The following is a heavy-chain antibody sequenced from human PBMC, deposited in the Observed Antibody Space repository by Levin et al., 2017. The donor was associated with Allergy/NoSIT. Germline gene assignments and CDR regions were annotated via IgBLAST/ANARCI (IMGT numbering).Heavy chain of an antibody. J-gene: IGHJ4*02. V-gene: IGHV4-4*02. CDR3: AREGTKQWLVREESRQFDY. CDR2: IYHSGST. D-gene: IGHD6-19*01. CDR1: GGSISSSNW. Sequence: SETLSLTCAVSGGSISSSNWWSWVRQPPGKGLEWIGEIYHSGSTNYNPSLKSRVTISVDKSKNQFSLKLSSVTAADTAVYYCAREGTKQWLVREESRQFDYWGQGTLVTVSS.